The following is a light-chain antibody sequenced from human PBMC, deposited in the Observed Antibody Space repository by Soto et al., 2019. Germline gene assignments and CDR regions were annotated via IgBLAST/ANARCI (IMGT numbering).Light chain of an antibody. J-gene: IGKJ4*01. CDR1: QGIRND. CDR2: AAS. Sequence: AIQMTQSPSSLSASVGDRVTITCRASQGIRNDLGWYQQKPGKAPKLLIYAASRLQSGVPSRFSGSESGTDFTLTISSLQPEDFGTYYCLQDYYYPLTFGGGTKVDIK. CDR3: LQDYYYPLT. V-gene: IGKV1-6*01.